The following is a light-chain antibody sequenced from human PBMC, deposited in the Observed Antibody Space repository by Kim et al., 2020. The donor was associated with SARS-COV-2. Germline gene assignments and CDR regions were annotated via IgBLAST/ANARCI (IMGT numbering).Light chain of an antibody. CDR3: QQYDILPVT. Sequence: DIQLSQSPSSLSASVGDRVTITCQASQDINVFLNWYQQRPGKAPKLLIHDVSNLETEVPSRFSGSGFGTDFTFTISSLQPEDIATYYCQQYDILPVTFGGGTKVDIK. J-gene: IGKJ4*01. V-gene: IGKV1-33*01. CDR2: DVS. CDR1: QDINVF.